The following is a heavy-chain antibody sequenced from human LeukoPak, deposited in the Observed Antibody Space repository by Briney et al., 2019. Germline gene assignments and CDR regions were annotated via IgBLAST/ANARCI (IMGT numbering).Heavy chain of an antibody. CDR2: IYHSGST. D-gene: IGHD2-2*02. J-gene: IGHJ2*01. CDR3: ARVPCSTSCYSDWYFDL. V-gene: IGHV4-30-2*01. Sequence: PSETLSLTCAVSGGSISSGGYSWSWIRQPPGKGLEWIGYIYHSGSTYYNPSLKSRVTISVDRSKNQFSLKLSSVTAADTAVYYCARVPCSTSCYSDWYFDLWGRGTLVTVSS. CDR1: GGSISSGGYS.